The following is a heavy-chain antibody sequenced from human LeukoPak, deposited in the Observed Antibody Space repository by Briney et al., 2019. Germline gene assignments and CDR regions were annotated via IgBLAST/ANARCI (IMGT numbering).Heavy chain of an antibody. CDR3: ARGDLGDRAFDI. D-gene: IGHD3-10*01. V-gene: IGHV1-2*02. CDR1: GYTFTSYY. J-gene: IGHJ3*02. Sequence: ASVKVSCKASGYTFTSYYMHWVRQVPGQGLEWMGWINPNSGGTRYAQKFQGRVTMTRDTSISTAYMELSSLRSEDTAVYYCARGDLGDRAFDIWGQGTMVTVSS. CDR2: INPNSGGT.